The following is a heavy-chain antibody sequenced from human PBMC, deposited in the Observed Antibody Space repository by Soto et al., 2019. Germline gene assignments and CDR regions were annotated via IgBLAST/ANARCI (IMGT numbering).Heavy chain of an antibody. V-gene: IGHV4-59*02. CDR2: TSYTGHT. CDR1: GGSVPSYH. Sequence: SETLSLTCFVSGGSVPSYHWRWIRQFPGKGLEWSASTSYTGHTNYNPSLHSRVTISLDTSKNQLSLKLTSMTAADTAVYYCARDMHAGFTHYFAPWGQGTLVTVSS. J-gene: IGHJ5*02. CDR3: ARDMHAGFTHYFAP. D-gene: IGHD1-26*01.